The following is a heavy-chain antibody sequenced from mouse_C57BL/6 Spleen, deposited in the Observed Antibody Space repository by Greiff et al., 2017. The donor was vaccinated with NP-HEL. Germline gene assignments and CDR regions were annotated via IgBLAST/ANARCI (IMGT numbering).Heavy chain of an antibody. CDR3: ARGMVTEAY. V-gene: IGHV1-50*01. D-gene: IGHD2-2*01. Sequence: QVQLQQPGAELVKPGASVKLSCKASGYTFTSYWMQWVKQRPGQGLEWIGEIDPSDSYTNYNQKFKGKATLTVDTSSSTAYMQLSSLTSEDSAVYYCARGMVTEAYWGQGTLVTVSA. CDR1: GYTFTSYW. CDR2: IDPSDSYT. J-gene: IGHJ3*01.